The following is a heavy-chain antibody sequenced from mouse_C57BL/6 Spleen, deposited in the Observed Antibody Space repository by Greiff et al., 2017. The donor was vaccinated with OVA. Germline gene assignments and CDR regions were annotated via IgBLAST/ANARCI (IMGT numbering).Heavy chain of an antibody. D-gene: IGHD1-1*01. V-gene: IGHV1-55*01. J-gene: IGHJ2*01. Sequence: QVQLQQPGAELVKPGASVKMSCKASGYTFTSYWITWVKQRPGQGLEWIGDIYPGSGSTNYNEKFKSKATLTVDTSSSTAYMQLSSLTSEDSAVYYCARQRDYYDSTYSDYWGQGTTLTVSS. CDR1: GYTFTSYW. CDR2: IYPGSGST. CDR3: ARQRDYYDSTYSDY.